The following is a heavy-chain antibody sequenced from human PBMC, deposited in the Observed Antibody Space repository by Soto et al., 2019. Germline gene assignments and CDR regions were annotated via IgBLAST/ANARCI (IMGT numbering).Heavy chain of an antibody. J-gene: IGHJ5*02. CDR2: IYYSGSI. Sequence: SETLSLTCSVSGGSISSSSYYWVWIRQPPGKGLEWMGSIYYSGSIYYNPSLKSRVTISVDTSKNQFSLKLSSVTAAETAVYYCARQSSGWYNWFDPWGQGTLVTVSS. CDR3: ARQSSGWYNWFDP. CDR1: GGSISSSSYY. V-gene: IGHV4-39*01. D-gene: IGHD6-19*01.